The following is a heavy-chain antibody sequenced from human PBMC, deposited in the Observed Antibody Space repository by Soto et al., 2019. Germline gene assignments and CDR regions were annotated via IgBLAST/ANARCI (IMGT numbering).Heavy chain of an antibody. V-gene: IGHV4-39*01. CDR2: IYYSGST. J-gene: IGHJ5*02. Sequence: QLQLQESGPGLVKPSETLSLTCTVSGGSISSSSYYWGWIRQPPGKGLEWIGSIYYSGSTYYNPSLKSRVTISVDTSKNQFSLKLSSVTAADTAVYYCARHDGVLQSAAGNWFDPWGQGTLVTVSS. D-gene: IGHD6-13*01. CDR3: ARHDGVLQSAAGNWFDP. CDR1: GGSISSSSYY.